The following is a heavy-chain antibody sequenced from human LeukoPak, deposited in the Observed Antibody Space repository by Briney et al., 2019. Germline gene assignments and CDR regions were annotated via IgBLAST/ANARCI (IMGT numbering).Heavy chain of an antibody. D-gene: IGHD5-12*01. Sequence: SLRLSCAASVFTFSSYGMHSVRQAPGKRLEWVAVISYDGSNKYYADSVKGRFTISRDNSKNTLYLQMNSLRAEDTAVYYCARDPEINIVATRTFDYWGQGTLVTVSS. J-gene: IGHJ4*02. CDR2: ISYDGSNK. V-gene: IGHV3-30*03. CDR3: ARDPEINIVATRTFDY. CDR1: VFTFSSYG.